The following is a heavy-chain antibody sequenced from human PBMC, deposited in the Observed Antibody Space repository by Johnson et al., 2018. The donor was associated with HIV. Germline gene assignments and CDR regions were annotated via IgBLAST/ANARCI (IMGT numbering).Heavy chain of an antibody. D-gene: IGHD6-13*01. CDR2: IRSGGRTI. CDR1: GFTFSSYA. J-gene: IGHJ3*02. V-gene: IGHV3-48*04. CDR3: ATRQQLVPGAFDI. Sequence: EVQLVESGGGVVQPGRSLRLSCAASGFTFSSYAMHWVRQAPGMGLEWASYIRSGGRTIHYADSVQARFTISSDNAKTSLYRQMNSLRAEDTAVYDCATRQQLVPGAFDIWGQGTMVTVSS.